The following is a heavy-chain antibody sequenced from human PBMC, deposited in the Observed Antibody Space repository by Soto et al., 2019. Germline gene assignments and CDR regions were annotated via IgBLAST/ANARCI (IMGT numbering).Heavy chain of an antibody. CDR3: ASVVVGAYYYYYGMDG. D-gene: IGHD2-15*01. CDR1: GYTFTSYG. Sequence: GASVKVSCKASGYTFTSYGISWVRQAPGQGLEWMGWISAYNGNTNYAQKLQGRVTMTTDTSTSTAYMELRSLRSDDTAVYYCASVVVGAYYYYYGMDGWGQGTTVTVSS. J-gene: IGHJ6*02. CDR2: ISAYNGNT. V-gene: IGHV1-18*04.